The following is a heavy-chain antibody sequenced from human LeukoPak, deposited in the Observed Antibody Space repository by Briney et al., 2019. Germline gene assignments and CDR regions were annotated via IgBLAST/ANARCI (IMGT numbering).Heavy chain of an antibody. V-gene: IGHV4-31*03. D-gene: IGHD3-22*01. CDR1: GGSISSGGYY. J-gene: IGHJ4*02. CDR3: ARGYGDSSGYYNY. Sequence: PSQTLSLTCTVSGGSISSGGYYWSWIRQHPGTGLEWIGYIYYSGSTYYNPSLKSRVTISVDTSKNQFSLKLSSVTAADTAVYYCARGYGDSSGYYNYWGQGTLVTVSS. CDR2: IYYSGST.